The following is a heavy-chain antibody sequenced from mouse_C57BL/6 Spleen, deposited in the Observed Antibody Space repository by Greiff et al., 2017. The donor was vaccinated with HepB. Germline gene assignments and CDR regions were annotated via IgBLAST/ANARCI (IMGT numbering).Heavy chain of an antibody. CDR1: GYTFTSYW. CDR2: IDPSDSYT. V-gene: IGHV1-69*01. J-gene: IGHJ4*01. CDR3: ARKGTGDY. D-gene: IGHD3-3*01. Sequence: QVQLKQPGAELVMPGASVKLSCKASGYTFTSYWMHWVKQRPGQGLEWIGEIDPSDSYTNYNQKFKGKSTLTVDKSSSTAYMQLSSLTSEDSAVYYCARKGTGDYWGQGTSVTVSS.